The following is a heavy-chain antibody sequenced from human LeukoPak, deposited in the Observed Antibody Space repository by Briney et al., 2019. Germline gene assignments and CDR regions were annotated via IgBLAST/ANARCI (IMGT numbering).Heavy chain of an antibody. CDR3: ASGWIVVRGDYFDC. CDR2: IYYSGST. CDR1: GGSISSSSYY. D-gene: IGHD3-22*01. Sequence: PSETLSLTCTVSGGSISSSSYYWGWIRLPPGKGLEWIGSIYYSGSTYYNPSLKSRVTISVDTSKNQFSLKLSSVTAADTAVYYCASGWIVVRGDYFDCWGQGTLVTVSS. J-gene: IGHJ4*02. V-gene: IGHV4-39*01.